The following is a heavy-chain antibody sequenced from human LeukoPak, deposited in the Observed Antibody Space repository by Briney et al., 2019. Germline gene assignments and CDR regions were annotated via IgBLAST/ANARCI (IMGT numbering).Heavy chain of an antibody. J-gene: IGHJ4*02. CDR3: ARDGRGVLSSPDY. D-gene: IGHD4/OR15-4a*01. CDR2: ISSSSSTI. Sequence: PGWSLRLSCAASGFTFRRYSLMWVRQAPGRGLEGVSYISSSSSTIYYAHSVKRRFTISRDNAKNSLYLQMNSLRAEDTAVYDCARDGRGVLSSPDYWGQGTLVTVSS. V-gene: IGHV3-48*01. CDR1: GFTFRRYS.